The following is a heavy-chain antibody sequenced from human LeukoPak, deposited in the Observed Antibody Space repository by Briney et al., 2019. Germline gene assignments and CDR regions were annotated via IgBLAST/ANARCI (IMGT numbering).Heavy chain of an antibody. Sequence: PGGFLRLSCAASGFTFSSYGIHWVRQAPGKGLEWVALIWFDGSNKYYADSVKGRFTISRDNSKNTLYLQMNSLRAEDTAVYYCARDPGTYYFDSSGSSDAFDIWGQGTMVTVSS. J-gene: IGHJ3*02. D-gene: IGHD3-22*01. CDR1: GFTFSSYG. CDR2: IWFDGSNK. V-gene: IGHV3-33*01. CDR3: ARDPGTYYFDSSGSSDAFDI.